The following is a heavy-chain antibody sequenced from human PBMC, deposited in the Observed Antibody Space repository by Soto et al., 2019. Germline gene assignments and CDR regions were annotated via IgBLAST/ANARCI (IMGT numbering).Heavy chain of an antibody. CDR3: ARKDSSSAFDY. Sequence: GDSLKISCKGSGYSFTTYWIGWVRQMPGKGLEWMGIIYPGDSDTRYSPSFQGQVTISADKYISTAYLQWSSLKASDTAMYYCARKDSSSAFDYWGQGTLVTVSS. J-gene: IGHJ4*02. CDR2: IYPGDSDT. D-gene: IGHD3-22*01. V-gene: IGHV5-51*01. CDR1: GYSFTTYW.